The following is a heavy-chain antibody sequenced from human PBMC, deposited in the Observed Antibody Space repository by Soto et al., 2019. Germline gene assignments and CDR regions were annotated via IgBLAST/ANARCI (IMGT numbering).Heavy chain of an antibody. Sequence: PSETLSLTCTVSGGSISSYYWSWIRQPPGKGLEWIGYIYYSGSTNYNPSLKSRVTISVDTSKNQFSLKLSSVTAADTAVYYCARNKGVATIRPYYYMDFRGKGTTVTVSS. CDR1: GGSISSYY. CDR3: ARNKGVATIRPYYYMDF. J-gene: IGHJ6*03. V-gene: IGHV4-59*01. CDR2: IYYSGST. D-gene: IGHD5-12*01.